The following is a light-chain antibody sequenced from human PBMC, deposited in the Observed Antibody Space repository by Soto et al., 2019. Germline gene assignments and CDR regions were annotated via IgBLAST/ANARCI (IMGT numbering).Light chain of an antibody. V-gene: IGLV2-14*01. J-gene: IGLJ2*01. CDR3: SSYASSTTVV. CDR2: EVR. Sequence: QSVLTQPASVSGSPGQSITISCTGTSSDVGGYNYVSWYQQHPAKAPKLMIFEVRNRPSGVSYRFSGSRSGNTAYLTISGLQSEDEADYYCSSYASSTTVVFCGGTKLTV. CDR1: SSDVGGYNY.